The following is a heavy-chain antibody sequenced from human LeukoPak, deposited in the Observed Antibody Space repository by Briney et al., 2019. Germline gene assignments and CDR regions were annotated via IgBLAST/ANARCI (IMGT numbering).Heavy chain of an antibody. Sequence: ASVKVSCKASGYTFTSYYMNWVRQAPGQGLEWMGWINPNNGNTNYAQKFQGRVTMTTDTSISTAYMELRSLRSDDTAVYYCARDGVWFGESRYGMDVWGQGTTVTVSS. CDR1: GYTFTSYY. D-gene: IGHD3-10*01. CDR2: INPNNGNT. J-gene: IGHJ6*02. V-gene: IGHV1-2*02. CDR3: ARDGVWFGESRYGMDV.